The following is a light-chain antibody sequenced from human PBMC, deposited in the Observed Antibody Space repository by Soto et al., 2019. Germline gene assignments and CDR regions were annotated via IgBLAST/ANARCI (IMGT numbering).Light chain of an antibody. CDR1: SSDVGTYNY. J-gene: IGLJ3*02. CDR3: SSYTTSNTQV. V-gene: IGLV2-14*01. Sequence: QSALTQPAPVSGSPGQSITISCTGTSSDVGTYNYVSWYQHRPGKAPKLMIYDVSYRPSGVSNRFSGSKSANTASLTISGLQAEDEADYYCSSYTTSNTQVFGGGTKVTVL. CDR2: DVS.